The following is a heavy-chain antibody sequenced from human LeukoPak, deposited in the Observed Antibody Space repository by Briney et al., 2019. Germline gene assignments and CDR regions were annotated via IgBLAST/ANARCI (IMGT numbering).Heavy chain of an antibody. CDR3: ARLSGYSGYDPPYYYYGMDV. Sequence: ASVKVSCKVSGYTLTELSMHWVRQAPGQGLDWMGWISVNNANRNYAQKFQGRVTMTTDTSTSTAYMELRSLRFDDTAVYYCARLSGYSGYDPPYYYYGMDVWGQGTTVTVSS. J-gene: IGHJ6*02. D-gene: IGHD5-12*01. V-gene: IGHV1-18*01. CDR1: GYTLTELS. CDR2: ISVNNANR.